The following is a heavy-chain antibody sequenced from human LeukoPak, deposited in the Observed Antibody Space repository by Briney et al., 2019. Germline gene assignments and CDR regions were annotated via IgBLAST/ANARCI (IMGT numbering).Heavy chain of an antibody. CDR3: ARGFGGSSGSSDYYGMDV. D-gene: IGHD3-22*01. CDR2: IIPSLDIV. Sequence: SVGVSCKASGATFNNYVITWVRQAPGQGLEWMGMIIPSLDIVNYAQTFQDRVTITADKSTSTAYMELRSLRSEDTAVYYCARGFGGSSGSSDYYGMDVWGQGTTVTVSS. J-gene: IGHJ6*02. CDR1: GATFNNYV. V-gene: IGHV1-69*04.